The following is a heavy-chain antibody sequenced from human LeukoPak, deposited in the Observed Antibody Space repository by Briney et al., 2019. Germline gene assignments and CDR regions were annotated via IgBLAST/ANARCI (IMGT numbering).Heavy chain of an antibody. V-gene: IGHV1-18*04. CDR3: ARDIARYCSSTSCYGYYYGMDV. Sequence: ASVKVSCKASGYTFTGYYMHWVRQAPGQGLEWMGWISAYNGNTNYAQKPQGRVTMTTDTSTSTAYMELRSLRSDDTAVYYCARDIARYCSSTSCYGYYYGMDVWGQGTTVTVSS. D-gene: IGHD2-2*01. CDR2: ISAYNGNT. CDR1: GYTFTGYY. J-gene: IGHJ6*02.